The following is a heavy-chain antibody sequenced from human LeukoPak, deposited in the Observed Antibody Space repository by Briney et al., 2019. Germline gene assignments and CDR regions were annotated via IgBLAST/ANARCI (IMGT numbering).Heavy chain of an antibody. Sequence: GGSLRLSCAASGFTSSSYSMNWVRQAPGKGLEWVSSISSSSSYIYYADSVKGRFTISRDNAKNSLYLQMNSLRAEDTAVYYCARDPDPHYYYYYGMDVWGQGTTVTVSS. CDR3: ARDPDPHYYYYYGMDV. J-gene: IGHJ6*02. CDR1: GFTSSSYS. CDR2: ISSSSSYI. V-gene: IGHV3-21*01.